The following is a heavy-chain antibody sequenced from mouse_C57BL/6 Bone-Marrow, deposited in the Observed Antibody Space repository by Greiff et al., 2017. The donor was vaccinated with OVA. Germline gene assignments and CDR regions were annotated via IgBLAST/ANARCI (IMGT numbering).Heavy chain of an antibody. CDR3: ARDDYGSSSHCYFDV. D-gene: IGHD1-1*01. CDR1: GYTFTSYW. J-gene: IGHJ1*03. V-gene: IGHV1-52*01. Sequence: QVQLQQPGAELVRPGSSVKLSCKASGYTFTSYWMHWVKQRPIQGLEWIGTIDPSDSETHYNQKFKDKATLTVDKSSSTAYMQLSSLTSEDSAVYYCARDDYGSSSHCYFDVWGTGTTVTVSS. CDR2: IDPSDSET.